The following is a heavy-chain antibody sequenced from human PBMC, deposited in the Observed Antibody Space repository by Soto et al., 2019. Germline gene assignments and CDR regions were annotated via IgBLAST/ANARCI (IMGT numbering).Heavy chain of an antibody. D-gene: IGHD3-22*01. CDR2: IKSKTDGGTT. CDR3: TTDSPPGYDSSGYYSLHYGMDV. CDR1: SVSNAW. Sequence: SVSNAWMNWVRQAPGKGLEWVGRIKSKTDGGTTDYAAPVKGRFTISRDDSKNTLYLQMNSLKTEDTAVYYCTTDSPPGYDSSGYYSLHYGMDVWGHGTTVTVSS. J-gene: IGHJ6*02. V-gene: IGHV3-15*07.